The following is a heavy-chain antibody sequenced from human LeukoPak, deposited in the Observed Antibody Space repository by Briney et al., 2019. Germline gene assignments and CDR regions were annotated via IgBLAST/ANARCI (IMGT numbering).Heavy chain of an antibody. CDR2: INHSGST. D-gene: IGHD3-3*01. J-gene: IGHJ4*02. V-gene: IGHV4-34*01. Sequence: PSETLSLTCAVYGGSFSGYYWSWIRQPPGKGLEWIGEINHSGSTNYNPSLKSRVTVSVDTSKNQFSLKLSSVTAADTAVYYCARGRNTRWDFWGGYLNWGQGTLVTVSS. CDR1: GGSFSGYY. CDR3: ARGRNTRWDFWGGYLN.